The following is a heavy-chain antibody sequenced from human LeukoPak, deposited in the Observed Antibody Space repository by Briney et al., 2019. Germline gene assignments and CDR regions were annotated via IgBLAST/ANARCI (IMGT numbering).Heavy chain of an antibody. J-gene: IGHJ4*02. CDR1: GFTVSSNF. Sequence: GGSLRLSCAASGFTVSSNFLSWVRQAPGKGLEWVSVIYSGGNRYYADSVKGRFTISRDNSKNTLYLQMNSLRAEDTAVYYCAKEVPIAVTGTFGYWGQGTLVTVSS. V-gene: IGHV3-53*01. CDR2: IYSGGNR. CDR3: AKEVPIAVTGTFGY. D-gene: IGHD6-19*01.